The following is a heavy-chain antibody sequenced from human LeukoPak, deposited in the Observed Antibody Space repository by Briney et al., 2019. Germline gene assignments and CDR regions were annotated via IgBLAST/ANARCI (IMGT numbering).Heavy chain of an antibody. Sequence: GASVKVSCKASGYTFTGYYMHWVRQAPGQGLEWMGWINPNSGGTNYAQKFQGRVTMTRDTSISTTYMELSRLRSDDTAVYYCARDLFGNVGYYWFDPWGQGTLVTVSS. CDR1: GYTFTGYY. D-gene: IGHD3-3*01. J-gene: IGHJ5*02. CDR2: INPNSGGT. CDR3: ARDLFGNVGYYWFDP. V-gene: IGHV1-2*02.